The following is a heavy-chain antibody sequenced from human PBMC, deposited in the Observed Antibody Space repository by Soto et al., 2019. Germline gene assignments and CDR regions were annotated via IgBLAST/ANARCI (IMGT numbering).Heavy chain of an antibody. J-gene: IGHJ4*02. V-gene: IGHV4-39*01. CDR1: GGSISSSSYY. D-gene: IGHD4-17*01. Sequence: SETLSLTCTVSGGSISSSSYYWGWIRQPPGKGLEWIGSIYYSGSTYYNPSLKSRVTISVDTSKNQFSLKLSSVTAADTAVYYCATIPAVDYGDYGVPSDYWGQGTLVTVSS. CDR2: IYYSGST. CDR3: ATIPAVDYGDYGVPSDY.